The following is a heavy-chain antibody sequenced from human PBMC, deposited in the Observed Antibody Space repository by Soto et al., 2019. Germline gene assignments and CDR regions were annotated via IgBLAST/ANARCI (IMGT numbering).Heavy chain of an antibody. CDR2: IYYRGNA. V-gene: IGHV4-39*01. Sequence: QLQLQESGPGLVKPSETLSLTCSVSDDSINSDKYYWGWIRQPPGKGLEWIGSIYYRGNAYYNPSLRTRVTISLDKSRSQFSLKLNSVTAADSAEYFCARLKGLATIPYYFDFWGPGALVTVSS. CDR1: DDSINSDKYY. J-gene: IGHJ4*02. CDR3: ARLKGLATIPYYFDF. D-gene: IGHD3-9*01.